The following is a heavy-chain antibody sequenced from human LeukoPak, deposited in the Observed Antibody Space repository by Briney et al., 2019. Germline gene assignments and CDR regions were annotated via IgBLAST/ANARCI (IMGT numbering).Heavy chain of an antibody. V-gene: IGHV1-2*02. Sequence: ASVKVSCEASGYTFTSYGISWVRQAPGQGLEWMGWINPNSGGTNYAQKFQRRVTMTRDTSISTSYMELSRLRSDDTAVYYCARAWLRLIPYFDYWGQGTLVTVSS. CDR2: INPNSGGT. CDR3: ARAWLRLIPYFDY. J-gene: IGHJ4*02. CDR1: GYTFTSYG. D-gene: IGHD5-12*01.